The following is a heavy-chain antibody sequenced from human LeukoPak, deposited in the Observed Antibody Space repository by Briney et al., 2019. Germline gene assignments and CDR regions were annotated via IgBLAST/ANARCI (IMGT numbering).Heavy chain of an antibody. CDR2: ISGSGGST. CDR3: AKDFLRDYDILTGYHQLDY. Sequence: GGSLRLSCAASAFTFSSYAMSWVRQAPGKGLEWVSAISGSGGSTYYADSVKGRFTISRDNSKNTLYLQMNSLRAEDTAVYYCAKDFLRDYDILTGYHQLDYCGQGTLVTVSS. V-gene: IGHV3-23*01. J-gene: IGHJ4*02. D-gene: IGHD3-9*01. CDR1: AFTFSSYA.